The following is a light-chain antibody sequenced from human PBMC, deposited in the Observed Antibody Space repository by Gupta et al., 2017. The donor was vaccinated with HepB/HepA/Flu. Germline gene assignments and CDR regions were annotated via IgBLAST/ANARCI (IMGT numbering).Light chain of an antibody. CDR2: AND. Sequence: QSVLTPPPAVSPAPGQRLTISCTGSKPTIGAGYAVHWYKHQPGAAAKLLIYANDNRPARVPDQFAGSKSGTAASLSITGLQAEDEADYYCQSYYGSRSGAWVFGGGTRLTVL. J-gene: IGLJ3*02. V-gene: IGLV1-40*01. CDR3: QSYYGSRSGAWV. CDR1: KPTIGAGYA.